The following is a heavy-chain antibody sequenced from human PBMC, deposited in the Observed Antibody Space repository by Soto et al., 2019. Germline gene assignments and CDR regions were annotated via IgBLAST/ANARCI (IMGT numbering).Heavy chain of an antibody. CDR1: GFTFSSYS. CDR2: ISSSSSYI. J-gene: IGHJ5*02. Sequence: PGGSLRLSCAASGFTFSSYSMNWVRQAPGKGLEWVSSISSSSSYIYYADSVKGRFTISRDNAKNSLYLQMNSLRAEDTAVYYYARDVTSSTYSYLPPGGFAPWGQGTLVTVSS. D-gene: IGHD3-22*01. V-gene: IGHV3-21*01. CDR3: ARDVTSSTYSYLPPGGFAP.